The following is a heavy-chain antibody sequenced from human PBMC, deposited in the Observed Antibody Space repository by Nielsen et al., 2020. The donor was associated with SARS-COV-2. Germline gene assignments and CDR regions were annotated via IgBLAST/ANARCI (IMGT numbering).Heavy chain of an antibody. CDR3: AKGNYVGETYYDFWSGYSNYYYYYMDV. V-gene: IGHV3-23*01. CDR1: GFTFSSYA. CDR2: ISGSGGST. J-gene: IGHJ6*03. Sequence: LSLTCAASGFTFSSYAMSWVRQAPGKGLEWVSAISGSGGSTYYADSVKGRFTISRDNSKNTLYLQMNSLRAEDTAVYYCAKGNYVGETYYDFWSGYSNYYYYYMDVWGKGTTVTVSS. D-gene: IGHD3-3*01.